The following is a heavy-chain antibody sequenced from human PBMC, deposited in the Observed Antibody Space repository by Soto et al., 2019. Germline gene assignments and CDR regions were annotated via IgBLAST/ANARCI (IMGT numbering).Heavy chain of an antibody. CDR3: AREGTMIVVVSAVSFDY. Sequence: DSVKVSCKASGYTFTSYYMHWVRQAPGQGLEWMGIINPSGGSTSYAQKFQGRVTMTRDTSTSTVYMELSSLRSEDAAVYYCAREGTMIVVVSAVSFDYWGQGTLVTVSS. D-gene: IGHD3-22*01. V-gene: IGHV1-46*01. J-gene: IGHJ4*02. CDR1: GYTFTSYY. CDR2: INPSGGST.